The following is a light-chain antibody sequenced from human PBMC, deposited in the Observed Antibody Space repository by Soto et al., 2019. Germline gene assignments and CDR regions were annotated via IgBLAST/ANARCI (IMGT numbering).Light chain of an antibody. CDR3: SSYTSTSTPVI. Sequence: QSALTQPASVSRSPGQSITISCTGTSSDVGGYDYVSWYQQHPGKAPKLMIYDVSIRPSGVSNRFSGSKSGNTASLTISGLQAEDEADYHCSSYTSTSTPVIFGGGTKLTVL. J-gene: IGLJ2*01. CDR2: DVS. CDR1: SSDVGGYDY. V-gene: IGLV2-14*01.